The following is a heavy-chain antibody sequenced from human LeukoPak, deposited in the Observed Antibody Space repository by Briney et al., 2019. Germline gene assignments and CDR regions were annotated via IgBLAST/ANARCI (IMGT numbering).Heavy chain of an antibody. V-gene: IGHV4-59*08. J-gene: IGHJ3*02. CDR1: GGSISSYY. CDR2: IYYSGST. D-gene: IGHD7-27*01. Sequence: SETLSLTFTVSGGSISSYYWSWIRQPPGKGLEWIGYIYYSGSTNYNPSLKSRVTISVDTSKNQFSLKLSSVTAADTAVYYCARLELGQGAFDIWGQGTMVTVSS. CDR3: ARLELGQGAFDI.